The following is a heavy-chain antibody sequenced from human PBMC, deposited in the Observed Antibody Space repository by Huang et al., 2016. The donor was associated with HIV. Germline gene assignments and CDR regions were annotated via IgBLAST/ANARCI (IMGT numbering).Heavy chain of an antibody. J-gene: IGHJ2*01. CDR3: ASKDYYYDSSGYYASYWYFDL. D-gene: IGHD3-22*01. CDR1: GGTFRNYA. Sequence: QVQLVQSGAEVKKPGSSVKVSCKASGGTFRNYAISWVRQAPGQGLEWMGGIIPIVGTANYEQKFQGRGSITADESTSTAYMELSSLRSEDTAVYYCASKDYYYDSSGYYASYWYFDLWGRGTLVTVSS. V-gene: IGHV1-69*13. CDR2: IIPIVGTA.